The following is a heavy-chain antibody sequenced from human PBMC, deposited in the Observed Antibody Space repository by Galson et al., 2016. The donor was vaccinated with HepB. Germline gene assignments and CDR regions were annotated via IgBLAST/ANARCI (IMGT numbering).Heavy chain of an antibody. CDR2: ISATGGTT. CDR3: AKWGIGDILVVVAGTGMDV. D-gene: IGHD2-15*01. V-gene: IGHV3-23*01. CDR1: EITFSSFA. Sequence: SLRLSCAASEITFSSFAMTWVRQTPGKGLEWVSTISATGGTTYYADTVKGRFTVSRDNSKNTLFLQMNSLRAEDTAVYYCAKWGIGDILVVVAGTGMDVWGQGTTVIVSS. J-gene: IGHJ6*02.